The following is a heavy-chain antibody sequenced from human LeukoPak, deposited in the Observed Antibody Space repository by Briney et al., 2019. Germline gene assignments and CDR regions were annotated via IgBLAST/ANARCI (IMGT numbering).Heavy chain of an antibody. CDR2: ISASGSSS. V-gene: IGHV3-23*01. CDR1: GFTFDDYG. J-gene: IGHJ4*02. Sequence: PGGSLRLSCAASGFTFDDYGMSWVRQAPGKGLEWVSGISASGSSSYYADSVRGRFSISRDNSNNMLYLQMNSLRAEDTRVYYCVSASPAGDFWGQGTLVTVSS. CDR3: VSASPAGDF.